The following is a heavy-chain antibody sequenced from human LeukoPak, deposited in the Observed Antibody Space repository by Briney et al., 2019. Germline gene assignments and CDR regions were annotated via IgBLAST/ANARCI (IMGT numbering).Heavy chain of an antibody. CDR1: GGSISSYY. CDR3: ARVAYGGNSVLFDY. V-gene: IGHV4-59*12. CDR2: IYYSGST. D-gene: IGHD4-23*01. J-gene: IGHJ4*02. Sequence: PSETLSLTCTVSGGSISSYYWSWIRQPPGKGLEWIGYIYYSGSTNYNPSLKSRVTISVDRSKNQFSLKLSSVTAADTAVYYCARVAYGGNSVLFDYWGQGTLVTVSS.